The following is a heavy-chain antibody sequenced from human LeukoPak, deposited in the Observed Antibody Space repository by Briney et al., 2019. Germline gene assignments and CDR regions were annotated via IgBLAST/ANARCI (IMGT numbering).Heavy chain of an antibody. CDR1: GFIFNSYG. CDR2: IWYDGSYK. CDR3: AKVVQYTASTGTGLDY. D-gene: IGHD6-13*01. J-gene: IGHJ4*02. V-gene: IGHV3-33*06. Sequence: GGSLRLSCAASGFIFNSYGMSWVRQAPGKGLDWVAVIWYDGSYKYYADSVKGRFTISRDNSKNTLYLQMNSLRAEDTAVYYCAKVVQYTASTGTGLDYWGQGTLVTVSS.